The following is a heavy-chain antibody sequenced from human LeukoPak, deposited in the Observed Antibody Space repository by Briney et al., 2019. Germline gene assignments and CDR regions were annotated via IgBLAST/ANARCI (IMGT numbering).Heavy chain of an antibody. D-gene: IGHD3-3*01. Sequence: GGSLRLSCAASGFSISTYWMSWVRQAPGTGLEWVANIKQDGSERYYVESVKGRFTISRDNAKSSLYLQMNSLRAEDTAVYYCARIPGGLEWSDFDYWGHGTLLTVSS. CDR1: GFSISTYW. CDR3: ARIPGGLEWSDFDY. CDR2: IKQDGSER. V-gene: IGHV3-7*02. J-gene: IGHJ4*01.